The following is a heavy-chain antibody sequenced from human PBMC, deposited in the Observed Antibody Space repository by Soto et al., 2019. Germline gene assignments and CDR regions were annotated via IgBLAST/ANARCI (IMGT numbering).Heavy chain of an antibody. CDR1: GFTFSSYA. J-gene: IGHJ3*02. V-gene: IGHV3-23*01. Sequence: PGGSLRLSCAASGFTFSSYAMSWVRQAPGKGLEWVSAISGSGGSTYYADSVKGRFTISRDNSKNTLYLQMNSLRAEDTAVYYCAKDGGYSYGYDYGAFDIWGQGTMVTVSS. D-gene: IGHD5-18*01. CDR2: ISGSGGST. CDR3: AKDGGYSYGYDYGAFDI.